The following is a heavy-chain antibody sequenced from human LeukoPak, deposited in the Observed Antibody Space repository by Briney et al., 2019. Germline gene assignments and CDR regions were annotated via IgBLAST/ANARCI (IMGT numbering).Heavy chain of an antibody. J-gene: IGHJ4*02. D-gene: IGHD3-10*01. Sequence: PGGSLRLSCAASGFTFSSYGMHWVRQAPGKGLEWVAVISYDGSNKYYADSVKGRFTISRDNSKNTLYLQMNSLRAEDTAVYYCARVGLYYYGSGRVYWGQGTLVTVSS. CDR3: ARVGLYYYGSGRVY. CDR1: GFTFSSYG. CDR2: ISYDGSNK. V-gene: IGHV3-30*03.